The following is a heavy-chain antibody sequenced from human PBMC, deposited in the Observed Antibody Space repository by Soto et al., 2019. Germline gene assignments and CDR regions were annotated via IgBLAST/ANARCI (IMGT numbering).Heavy chain of an antibody. J-gene: IGHJ5*01. V-gene: IGHV4-30-4*01. CDR1: GDSVSTVDYF. CDR2: IYKSTTT. D-gene: IGHD2-15*01. CDR3: ARGRYCLTGRCFPNWFDS. Sequence: TSETLSLTCSVSGDSVSTVDYFWAWIRQPPGQALEYIGYIYKSTTTYYNPSFESRVAISLDTSKSQFSLTVTSVTAADTAVYFCARGRYCLTGRCFPNWFDSWGQGTLVTVSS.